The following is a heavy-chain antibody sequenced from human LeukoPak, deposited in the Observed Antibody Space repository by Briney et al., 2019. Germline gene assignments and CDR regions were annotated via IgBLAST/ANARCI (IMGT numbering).Heavy chain of an antibody. V-gene: IGHV3-53*01. CDR3: ARRAGAYSHPYDY. CDR1: GFTVSSNS. Sequence: GGALRLSCTVSGFTVSSNSMSWVRQAPGKGLEWVSFIYSDNTHYSDSVKGRFTISRDNSKNTLYLQMNSLRAEDTAVYYCARRAGAYSHPYDYWGQGTLVTVSS. J-gene: IGHJ4*02. CDR2: IYSDNT. D-gene: IGHD4/OR15-4a*01.